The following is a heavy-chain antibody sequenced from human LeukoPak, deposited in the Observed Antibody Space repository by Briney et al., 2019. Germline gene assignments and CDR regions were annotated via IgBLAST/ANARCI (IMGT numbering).Heavy chain of an antibody. V-gene: IGHV4-59*08. CDR1: GGSISSYY. D-gene: IGHD1-7*01. CDR3: ARRATSGNYQMLHFDS. CDR2: IYYSGST. J-gene: IGHJ4*02. Sequence: PSETLSLTCTVSGGSISSYYWSWIRQPPGKGLEWIGYIYYSGSTNYNPSLKSRVTMSLDASKNQFSLTLSSVTAADTAIYYCARRATSGNYQMLHFDSWARESWSPSHQ.